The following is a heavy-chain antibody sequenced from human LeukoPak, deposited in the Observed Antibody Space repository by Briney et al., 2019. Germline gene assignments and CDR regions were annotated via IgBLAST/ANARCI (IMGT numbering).Heavy chain of an antibody. CDR1: GFTFSTYW. CDR3: AREGYIVSTMYFDS. Sequence: SGGSLRLSCAASGFTFSTYWMSWVRQAPGKGLEWVASIKPDGSERYYVDSVKGRFTISRDNAKETLFLQMNSLRVEDTAVYFCAREGYIVSTMYFDSWGQGTLVSVAS. D-gene: IGHD5/OR15-5a*01. V-gene: IGHV3-7*01. J-gene: IGHJ4*02. CDR2: IKPDGSER.